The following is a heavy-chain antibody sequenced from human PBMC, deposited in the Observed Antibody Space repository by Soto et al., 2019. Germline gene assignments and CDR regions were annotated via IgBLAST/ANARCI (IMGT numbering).Heavy chain of an antibody. D-gene: IGHD5-12*01. CDR1: GFTFSSYW. CDR2: IKQDGSAK. CDR3: VRXPREDSGYQYYFDY. J-gene: IGHJ4*02. Sequence: GSLRLSCAASGFTFSSYWMSWVRQAPGKGLEWVAKIKQDGSAKSYVDSVKGRFTISRDNAENSLYLQMNSLRAEDTAVYYCVRXPREDSGYQYYFDYWGQGTLVTVSS. V-gene: IGHV3-7*01.